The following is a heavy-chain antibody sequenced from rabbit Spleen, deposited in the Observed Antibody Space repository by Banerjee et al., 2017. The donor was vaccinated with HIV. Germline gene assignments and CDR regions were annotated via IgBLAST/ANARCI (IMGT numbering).Heavy chain of an antibody. Sequence: QAPLVESGGDLVKPEGSLPLTCTASGFAFSSRYYMCWVLQAPGKGLEWIACIYDGSSTSTKYATWAKGRFTISKTSSTTVTLQMTRLTVADTATYFCARGSATMTMVITGYYFNLWGPGTLVTVS. D-gene: IGHD2-1*01. J-gene: IGHJ4*01. CDR1: GFAFSSRYY. V-gene: IGHV1S45*01. CDR3: ARGSATMTMVITGYYFNL. CDR2: IYDGSSTST.